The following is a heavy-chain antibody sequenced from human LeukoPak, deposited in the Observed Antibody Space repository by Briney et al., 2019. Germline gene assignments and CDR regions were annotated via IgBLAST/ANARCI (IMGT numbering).Heavy chain of an antibody. CDR1: GYTFTGYY. Sequence: ASVKVSCKASGYTFTGYYIHWVRQAPGQGLEWMGWINPNSGGTNYVQKFQGRVTMTRDTSISTAYMELSRLTSDDTAVYHCARGVTVAGIGWFDPWGQGTLVTVSS. CDR2: INPNSGGT. V-gene: IGHV1-2*02. CDR3: ARGVTVAGIGWFDP. D-gene: IGHD6-19*01. J-gene: IGHJ5*02.